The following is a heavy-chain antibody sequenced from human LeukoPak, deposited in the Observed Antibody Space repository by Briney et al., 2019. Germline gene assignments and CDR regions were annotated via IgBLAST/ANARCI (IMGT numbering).Heavy chain of an antibody. Sequence: PSESLSLTCNVSGGSINHFYWSWIRQPPGKGLEWIGYIYHSGTTNYSPSLKSRVTMSLDTSTSQFALKVNSVTGADTAVYYCAREKRVVGAPHFDSWGQGTLVTVSS. D-gene: IGHD1-26*01. CDR2: IYHSGTT. CDR3: AREKRVVGAPHFDS. J-gene: IGHJ4*02. V-gene: IGHV4-59*01. CDR1: GGSINHFY.